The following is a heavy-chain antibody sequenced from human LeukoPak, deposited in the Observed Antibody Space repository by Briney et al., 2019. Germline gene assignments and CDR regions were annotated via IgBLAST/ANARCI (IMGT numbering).Heavy chain of an antibody. Sequence: SETLSLTCTVSGGSINNYYWSWIRQPAGKALEWIGHIYTTGSTNYNPSLKSRVTMSVDTSKSQFSLKLSSVTAADTAVYYCAGCILRGVDAFDLWGQGTMVTVSS. J-gene: IGHJ3*01. CDR2: IYTTGST. CDR1: GGSINNYY. CDR3: AGCILRGVDAFDL. D-gene: IGHD2-21*01. V-gene: IGHV4-4*07.